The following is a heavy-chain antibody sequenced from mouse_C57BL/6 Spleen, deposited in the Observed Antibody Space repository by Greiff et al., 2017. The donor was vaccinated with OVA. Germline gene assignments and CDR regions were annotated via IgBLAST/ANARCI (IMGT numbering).Heavy chain of an antibody. CDR2: IDPANGNT. CDR1: GFNIKNTY. CDR3: ARSYYGYDPYYAMDY. Sequence: EVQVVESVAELVRPGASVKLSCTASGFNIKNTYMHWVKQRPEQGLEWIGRIDPANGNTKYAPKFQGKATITADTSSNTAYLQLSSLTSEDTAIYYCARSYYGYDPYYAMDYWGQGTSVTVSS. J-gene: IGHJ4*01. D-gene: IGHD2-9*01. V-gene: IGHV14-3*01.